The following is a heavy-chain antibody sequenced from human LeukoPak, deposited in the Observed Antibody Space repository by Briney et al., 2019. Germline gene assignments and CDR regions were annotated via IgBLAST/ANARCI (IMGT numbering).Heavy chain of an antibody. J-gene: IGHJ4*02. Sequence: GGSLRLSCAASGHTFSSYSMNWVRQAPGKGLEWVSYISSSSSTIYYADSVKGRFTISRDNAKNSLYLQMNSLRAEDTAVYYCARGTAMVDFDYWGQGTLVTVSS. CDR3: ARGTAMVDFDY. CDR1: GHTFSSYS. V-gene: IGHV3-48*01. D-gene: IGHD5-18*01. CDR2: ISSSSSTI.